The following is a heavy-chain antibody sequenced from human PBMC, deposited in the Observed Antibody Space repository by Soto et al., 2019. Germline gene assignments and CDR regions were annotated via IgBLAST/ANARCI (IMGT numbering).Heavy chain of an antibody. D-gene: IGHD5-12*01. CDR1: GYTFSSYA. Sequence: QVQLVQSGAEVKEPGASVKVSCRTSGYTFSSYAISWVRQAPGQGLEWMGGIIPIFGTANYAQKFQGRVTITADESTSTAYMELSSLRSEDTAVYYCAREGKNGYRHYYYGMDVWGQGTTVTVSS. V-gene: IGHV1-69*01. CDR3: AREGKNGYRHYYYGMDV. CDR2: IIPIFGTA. J-gene: IGHJ6*02.